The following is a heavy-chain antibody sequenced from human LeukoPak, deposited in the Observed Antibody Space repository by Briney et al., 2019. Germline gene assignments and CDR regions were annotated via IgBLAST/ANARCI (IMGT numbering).Heavy chain of an antibody. CDR1: GFTFSSYW. Sequence: GGSLRLSCAASGFTFSSYWMSWVRQAPGKGLEWVANIKQDGSEKYYVDSVKGRFTISRDNAKNSPYLQMNSLRAEDTAVYYCARDGVAGPAGYWGQGTLVTVSS. CDR3: ARDGVAGPAGY. J-gene: IGHJ4*02. CDR2: IKQDGSEK. V-gene: IGHV3-7*01. D-gene: IGHD6-19*01.